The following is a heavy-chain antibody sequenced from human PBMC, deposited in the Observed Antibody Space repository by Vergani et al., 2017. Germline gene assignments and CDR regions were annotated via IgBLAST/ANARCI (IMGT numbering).Heavy chain of an antibody. CDR1: GASIRSSNYY. CDR2: IYYSGST. CDR3: ARRSTVEWLVKLGWFDP. V-gene: IGHV4-39*01. D-gene: IGHD6-19*01. J-gene: IGHJ5*02. Sequence: QLQLQESGPGLVKPSATLSLTCSVSGASIRSSNYYWGWIRQPPGKGLEWIASIYYSGSTYYNPSLKSRVTISVDTSKNQFSLKLSSVTAADTAVYFCARRSTVEWLVKLGWFDPWGQGILVTVSS.